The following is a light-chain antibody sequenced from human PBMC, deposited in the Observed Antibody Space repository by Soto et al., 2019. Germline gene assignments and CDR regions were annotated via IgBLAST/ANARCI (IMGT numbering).Light chain of an antibody. Sequence: EIVLTQSPGTLSLSPGERATLSCRASQSVSSSYLAWYQQKPGQAPRPLIYGASTRATGIPDRFSGSVSGTGFTLTISRLEPEDFAVYYCQQYGSSPPWTFGQGTKVDIK. J-gene: IGKJ1*01. CDR2: GAS. CDR3: QQYGSSPPWT. V-gene: IGKV3-20*01. CDR1: QSVSSSY.